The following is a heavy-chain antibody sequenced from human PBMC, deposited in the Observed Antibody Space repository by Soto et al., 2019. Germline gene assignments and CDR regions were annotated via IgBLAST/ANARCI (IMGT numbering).Heavy chain of an antibody. Sequence: GGSLRLSCAASGFIFTRYSMNWVRQAPGKGLEWVSSISSTTNYIYYGDSMKGRFTISRDNAKNSLYLEMNSLRAEDTAVYYCTRESEDLTSNFDYWGQGTLVTVSS. J-gene: IGHJ4*02. CDR1: GFIFTRYS. CDR3: TRESEDLTSNFDY. V-gene: IGHV3-21*06. CDR2: ISSTTNYI.